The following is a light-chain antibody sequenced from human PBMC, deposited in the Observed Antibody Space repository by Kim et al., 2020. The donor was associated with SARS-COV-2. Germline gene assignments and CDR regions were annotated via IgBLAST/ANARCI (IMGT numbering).Light chain of an antibody. CDR1: SSDIGGYNY. Sequence: QSVTLSCTGSSSDIGGYNYVSWYQQHPGKAPKHLIFDVSKRPSGVPGRFSGSKSGNTASLTVSGLQVEDEADYFCCSFAGTYNYYVFGSGTKVTVL. CDR2: DVS. CDR3: CSFAGTYNYYV. V-gene: IGLV2-11*03. J-gene: IGLJ1*01.